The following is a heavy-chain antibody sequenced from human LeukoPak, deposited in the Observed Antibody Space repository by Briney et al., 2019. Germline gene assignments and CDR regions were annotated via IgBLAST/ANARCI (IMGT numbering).Heavy chain of an antibody. CDR3: VRQQFLNYMDV. D-gene: IGHD5-24*01. CDR1: GFTFSNYW. CDR2: ISQTASTI. V-gene: IGHV3-48*04. J-gene: IGHJ6*03. Sequence: PGGSLRLSCAASGFTFSNYWMSWVRQAPGKGLEWLSFISQTASTIKYADSVKGRFTISRDNARNSLFLQMNSLGVEDTAIYYCVRQQFLNYMDVWGKGTTVTVS.